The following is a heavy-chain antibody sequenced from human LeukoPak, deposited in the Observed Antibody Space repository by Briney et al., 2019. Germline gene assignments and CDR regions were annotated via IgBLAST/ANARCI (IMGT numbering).Heavy chain of an antibody. CDR1: GYTFTGYY. Sequence: ASVKVSCKASGYTFTGYYMHWVRQAPGQGLEWMGRINSNSGGTNYAQKFQGRVTMTRDTSISTAYMELSRLRSDDTAVYYCARSQYCTNGVCYMDYYYYGMDVWGQGTTVTVSS. V-gene: IGHV1-2*06. CDR2: INSNSGGT. CDR3: ARSQYCTNGVCYMDYYYYGMDV. D-gene: IGHD2-8*01. J-gene: IGHJ6*02.